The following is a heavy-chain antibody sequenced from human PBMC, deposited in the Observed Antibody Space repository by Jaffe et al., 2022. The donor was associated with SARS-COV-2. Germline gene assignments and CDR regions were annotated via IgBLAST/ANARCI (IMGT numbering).Heavy chain of an antibody. J-gene: IGHJ6*02. D-gene: IGHD3-9*01. CDR2: IWYDGSNK. V-gene: IGHV3-33*01. CDR3: ARVAYNYDILTGYVPQGMDV. Sequence: QVQLVESGGGVVQPGRSLRLSCAASGFTFSSYGMHWVRQAPGKGLEWVAVIWYDGSNKYYADSVKGRFTISRDNSKNTLYLQMNSLRAEDTAVYYCARVAYNYDILTGYVPQGMDVWGQGTTVTVSS. CDR1: GFTFSSYG.